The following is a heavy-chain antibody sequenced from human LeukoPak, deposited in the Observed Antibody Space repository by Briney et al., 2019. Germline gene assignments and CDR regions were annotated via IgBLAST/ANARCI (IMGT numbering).Heavy chain of an antibody. Sequence: GGSLRLSCAASGFSFNTYWMSWVRQAPGKGLEWVANTKPDGSEKYYVDSVRGRFTISRDNAESLLFLQMSNLRAEDTAIYYCATDGYNSARDSWGQGTQVTVSS. J-gene: IGHJ4*02. CDR3: ATDGYNSARDS. V-gene: IGHV3-7*01. CDR1: GFSFNTYW. D-gene: IGHD5-12*01. CDR2: TKPDGSEK.